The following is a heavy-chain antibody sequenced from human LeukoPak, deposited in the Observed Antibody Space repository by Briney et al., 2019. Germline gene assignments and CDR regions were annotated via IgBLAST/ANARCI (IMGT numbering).Heavy chain of an antibody. CDR3: AKTGSSGYYYGRYYYYGMDV. Sequence: GGSLRLSCAASGFTFSSYAMSWVRQAPGEGLEWVSAISGSGGSTYYADSVKGRFTISRGNSKNTLYLQMNSLRAEDTAVYYCAKTGSSGYYYGRYYYYGMDVWGQGTTVTVSS. D-gene: IGHD3-22*01. V-gene: IGHV3-23*01. J-gene: IGHJ6*02. CDR2: ISGSGGST. CDR1: GFTFSSYA.